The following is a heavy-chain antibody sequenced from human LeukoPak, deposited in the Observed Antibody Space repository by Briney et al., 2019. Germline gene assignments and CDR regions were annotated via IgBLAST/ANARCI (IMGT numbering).Heavy chain of an antibody. Sequence: GGSLRLSCAASGFTVSSNYMSWVRQAPGKGLEWVSVIYSGGSTYYADSVKGRFTISRDNSKNTLYLQMNSLRSEDTAVYYCARDRYCSSTSCNMRHWVYDYWGQGTLVTVSS. CDR1: GFTVSSNY. V-gene: IGHV3-53*05. CDR2: IYSGGST. D-gene: IGHD2-2*02. CDR3: ARDRYCSSTSCNMRHWVYDY. J-gene: IGHJ4*02.